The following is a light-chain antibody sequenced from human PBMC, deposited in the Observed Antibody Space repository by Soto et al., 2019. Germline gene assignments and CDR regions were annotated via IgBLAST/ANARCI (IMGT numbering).Light chain of an antibody. CDR1: SSDVGGYEY. CDR2: EVS. V-gene: IGLV2-14*01. Sequence: QSALTQPASVSGSPGQSITISCTGTSSDVGGYEYVSWYQQHPGKAPKVMIYEVSNRPSGVSTRFSGSKSGNTASLTISGLQADDEGDYYCSSYRSIGSLVFGTGTKVTVL. CDR3: SSYRSIGSLV. J-gene: IGLJ1*01.